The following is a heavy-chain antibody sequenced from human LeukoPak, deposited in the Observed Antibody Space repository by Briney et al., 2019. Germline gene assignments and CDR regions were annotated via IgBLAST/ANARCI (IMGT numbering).Heavy chain of an antibody. Sequence: PGGSLRLSCAASGFTFSSYAMSWVRQAPGKGLEWVSAISGSGGSTCYADSVKGRFTISRDNSKNTLYLQMNSLRAEDTAVYYCAKDVSKPYYDFWSGYYSTAHDYWGQGTLVTVSS. V-gene: IGHV3-23*01. CDR3: AKDVSKPYYDFWSGYYSTAHDY. D-gene: IGHD3-3*01. J-gene: IGHJ4*02. CDR1: GFTFSSYA. CDR2: ISGSGGST.